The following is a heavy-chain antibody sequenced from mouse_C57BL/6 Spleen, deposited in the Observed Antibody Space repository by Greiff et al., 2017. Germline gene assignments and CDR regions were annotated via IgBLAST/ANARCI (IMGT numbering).Heavy chain of an antibody. CDR2: INPNNGGT. D-gene: IGHD4-1*02. CDR1: GYTFTDYY. J-gene: IGHJ3*01. Sequence: EVQLQQSGPELVKPGASVKISCKASGYTFTDYYMNWVKQSHGKSLEWIGDINPNNGGTSYTQKFKGKATLTVDKSSSTAYMELRSLTSEDSAVYYCALPTGAFAYWGQGTLVTVSA. CDR3: ALPTGAFAY. V-gene: IGHV1-26*01.